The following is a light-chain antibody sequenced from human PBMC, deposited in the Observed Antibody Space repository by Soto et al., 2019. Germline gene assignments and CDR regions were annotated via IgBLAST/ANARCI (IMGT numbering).Light chain of an antibody. CDR3: QQRSNWPPLT. CDR2: DAS. J-gene: IGKJ4*01. V-gene: IGKV3-11*01. Sequence: EIVLTQAPAALSLSPGARAMLSCTASQNVSRFLAWYQRRPGQAPRLLIYDASNRASDIPARFSGSASGTDFTLTISSLQPEDSAVYYCQQRSNWPPLTFGGGTKVDI. CDR1: QNVSRF.